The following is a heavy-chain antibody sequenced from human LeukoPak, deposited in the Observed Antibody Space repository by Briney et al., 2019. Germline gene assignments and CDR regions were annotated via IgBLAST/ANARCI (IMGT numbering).Heavy chain of an antibody. V-gene: IGHV1-8*01. CDR1: GYTFTSYD. Sequence: ASVKVSCKASGYTFTSYDINWVRQATGQGLEWMGWMNPNSGNTGYAQKFQGRVTMTRNTSISTAYMEMSNLRSEDTAVYYCARSRGRMGAPSRWGQGTLVTVSX. CDR3: ARSRGRMGAPSR. J-gene: IGHJ4*02. CDR2: MNPNSGNT. D-gene: IGHD1-26*01.